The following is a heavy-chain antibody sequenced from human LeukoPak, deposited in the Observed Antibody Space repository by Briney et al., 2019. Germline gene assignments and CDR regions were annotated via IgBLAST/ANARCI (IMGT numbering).Heavy chain of an antibody. J-gene: IGHJ6*03. V-gene: IGHV1-8*01. Sequence: ASVKVSCKASGYTFTSYDINWVRQATGQGLEWMGWMNPNSGNTGYAQKFQGRVTMARNTSISTAYMELSSLRSEDTAVYYCARGVLMVRGPDYMDVWGKGTTVTVSS. CDR3: ARGVLMVRGPDYMDV. D-gene: IGHD3-10*01. CDR1: GYTFTSYD. CDR2: MNPNSGNT.